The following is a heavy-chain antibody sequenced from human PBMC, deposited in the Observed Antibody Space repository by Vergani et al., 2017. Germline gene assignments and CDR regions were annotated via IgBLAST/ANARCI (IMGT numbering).Heavy chain of an antibody. J-gene: IGHJ3*01. Sequence: EVMLVQSGAEVKKPGESLKISCQAFGYIFSKFWIGWVRQRPGRGLEWMGIIYHGDSEVKSNPTFRGQVIFSVDTSVNTAYLQWRSLQASDTATYFCASGGHGSENGGALQLWGQGTNITVSS. CDR2: IYHGDSEV. D-gene: IGHD3-10*01. V-gene: IGHV5-51*01. CDR3: ASGGHGSENGGALQL. CDR1: GYIFSKFW.